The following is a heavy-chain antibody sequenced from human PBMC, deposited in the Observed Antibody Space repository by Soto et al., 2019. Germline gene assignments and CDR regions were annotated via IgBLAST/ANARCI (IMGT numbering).Heavy chain of an antibody. J-gene: IGHJ3*02. CDR3: ARGLANAFDI. CDR2: IYSGGST. Sequence: LSLSCAASGFTVSSNYMSWVRQAPGKGLEWGSVIYSGGSTYYADSVKGRFTISRDNSKNTLYLQMNSLRAEDTTVYYCARGLANAFDIWGQGTMVTVSS. CDR1: GFTVSSNY. V-gene: IGHV3-53*01. D-gene: IGHD4-17*01.